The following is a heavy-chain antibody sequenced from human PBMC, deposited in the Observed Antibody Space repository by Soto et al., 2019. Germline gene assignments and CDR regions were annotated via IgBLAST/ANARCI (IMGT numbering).Heavy chain of an antibody. CDR3: ARAVAGMEELGYYYYYYMDV. V-gene: IGHV3-7*01. J-gene: IGHJ6*03. CDR2: IKQDGSEK. D-gene: IGHD6-19*01. Sequence: GGSLRLSCAASGFTFSSYWMSWVRQAPGKGLEWVANIKQDGSEKYYVDSVKGRFTISRDNAKNSLYLQMNSLRAEDTAVYYCARAVAGMEELGYYYYYYMDVWGKGTTVTVSS. CDR1: GFTFSSYW.